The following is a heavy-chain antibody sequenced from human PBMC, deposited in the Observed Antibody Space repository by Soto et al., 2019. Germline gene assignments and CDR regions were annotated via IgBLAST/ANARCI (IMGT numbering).Heavy chain of an antibody. CDR1: GYTFTTYN. D-gene: IGHD2-8*01. CDR2: MNPNSGNT. CDR3: VIYGVAATY. Sequence: QVQLVQSGAEVKKPGASLKVSCKASGYTFTTYNISWVRQATGQGLEWMGWMNPNSGNTGYAQKFQDRITLIRDTSITTADMELSRLRSDDTAVYFCVIYGVAATYWGQGTQVTVSS. J-gene: IGHJ4*02. V-gene: IGHV1-8*01.